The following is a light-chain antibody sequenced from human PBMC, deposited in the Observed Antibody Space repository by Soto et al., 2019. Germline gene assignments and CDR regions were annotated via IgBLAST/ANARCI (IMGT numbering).Light chain of an antibody. J-gene: IGKJ4*01. Sequence: EIVMTQSPATLSVSPGERATLSCRASQRVSGNLAWYQQKPCQAPRLLIYCASAQPTDIPARFSGSGSGTEFTLTISSLQLEDFAVYYCQQYNNSPPLTFRGGTNVDIK. CDR3: QQYNNSPPLT. V-gene: IGKV3-15*01. CDR1: QRVSGN. CDR2: CAS.